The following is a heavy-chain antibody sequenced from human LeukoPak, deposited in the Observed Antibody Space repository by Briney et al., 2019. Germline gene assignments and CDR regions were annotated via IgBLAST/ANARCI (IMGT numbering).Heavy chain of an antibody. V-gene: IGHV3-7*01. D-gene: IGHD3-10*02. CDR1: GFTFSSHS. CDR2: IKKDGSEK. J-gene: IGHJ4*02. Sequence: GGSLRLSCAASGFTFSSHSMSWVRQAPGKGLEWVANIKKDGSEKYYVDSVKGRFTISRDNAKTSLYLQMNSLRAEDTAVYYCARGTMFPYYFDYWGQGTLVTVSS. CDR3: ARGTMFPYYFDY.